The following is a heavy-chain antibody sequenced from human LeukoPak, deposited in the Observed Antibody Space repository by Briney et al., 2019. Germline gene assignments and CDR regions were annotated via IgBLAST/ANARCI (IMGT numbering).Heavy chain of an antibody. D-gene: IGHD6-19*01. Sequence: PGGSLRLSCAASGFTFSSYAMHWVRQASGKGLEWVAVISYDGSNKYYADSVKGRFTISRDNSKNTLYLQMNSLRAEDTAVYYCAKSGGTSSSGLGYWGQGTLVTVSS. CDR2: ISYDGSNK. CDR3: AKSGGTSSSGLGY. V-gene: IGHV3-30*18. J-gene: IGHJ4*02. CDR1: GFTFSSYA.